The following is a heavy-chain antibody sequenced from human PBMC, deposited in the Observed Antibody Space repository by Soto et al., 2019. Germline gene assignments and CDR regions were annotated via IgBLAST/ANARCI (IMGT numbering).Heavy chain of an antibody. V-gene: IGHV1-69*12. D-gene: IGHD5-18*01. CDR1: GGTFSTYA. CDR2: IIPMFGTA. J-gene: IGHJ4*02. CDR3: ASGIQLWLRRINNGYSG. Sequence: QVQLVQSGAEVKKPESSVKVSCKAPGGTFSTYAISWVRQAPGQGLEWMGGIIPMFGTANYGQRFQDRVTITADESTNTVYMELSSLRSEDTAVYFCASGIQLWLRRINNGYSGWGQGNLVTVSS.